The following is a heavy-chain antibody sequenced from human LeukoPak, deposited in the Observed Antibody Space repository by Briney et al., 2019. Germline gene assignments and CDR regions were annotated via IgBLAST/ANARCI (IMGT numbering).Heavy chain of an antibody. D-gene: IGHD2-2*01. V-gene: IGHV4-61*02. CDR3: ARALYCSSTSCYRTRYYYYYYMDV. Sequence: SETLSLTCTVSGGSISSGSYYWSWIRQPAWKGLEWIGRIYTSGSTNYNPSLKSRVTISVDTSKNQFSLKLSSVTAADTAVYYCARALYCSSTSCYRTRYYYYYYMDVWGKGTTATISS. CDR2: IYTSGST. J-gene: IGHJ6*03. CDR1: GGSISSGSYY.